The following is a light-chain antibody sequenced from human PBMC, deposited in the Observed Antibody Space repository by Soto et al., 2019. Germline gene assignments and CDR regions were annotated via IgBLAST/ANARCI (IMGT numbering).Light chain of an antibody. CDR3: QLYNSHSWT. CDR1: QSISSW. Sequence: TLSASVGDRVTITCRASQSISSWLALYQQKPETGPRLVLYDASSLESVVQSRFSGSGSGTEFTLTFCRLQTDNFATYDRQLYNSHSWTFGQGTKVDIK. J-gene: IGKJ1*01. CDR2: DAS. V-gene: IGKV1-5*01.